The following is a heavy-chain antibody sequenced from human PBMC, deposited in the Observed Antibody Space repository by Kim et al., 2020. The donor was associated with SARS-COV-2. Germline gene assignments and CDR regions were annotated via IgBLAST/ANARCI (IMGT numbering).Heavy chain of an antibody. V-gene: IGHV3-48*02. CDR2: ISSSISTI. J-gene: IGHJ4*02. Sequence: GGSLRLSCAASGFTFSSYSMNWVRQAPGKGLEWVSYISSSISTIYYADSVKGRFTISRDNAKNSLYLQMNSLRDEDTAVYYCARATRDYYGSGGPIDYWGQGTLVTVSS. CDR1: GFTFSSYS. CDR3: ARATRDYYGSGGPIDY. D-gene: IGHD3-10*01.